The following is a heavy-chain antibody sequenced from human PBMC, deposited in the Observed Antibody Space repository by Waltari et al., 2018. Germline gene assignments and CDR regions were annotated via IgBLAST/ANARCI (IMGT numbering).Heavy chain of an antibody. V-gene: IGHV3-48*03. D-gene: IGHD3-22*01. Sequence: EVQLVESGGGLVQPGGSLRLSCAASGFTFSSYEMNWVRQAPGKGLSGVSYSSSSCSTIYYADAVKRRFTISRDNAKNALYLQMNSLRAEDTAVYYCARDTPEAVSHDAFDIWGQGTMVTVSS. CDR1: GFTFSSYE. CDR2: SSSSCSTI. CDR3: ARDTPEAVSHDAFDI. J-gene: IGHJ3*02.